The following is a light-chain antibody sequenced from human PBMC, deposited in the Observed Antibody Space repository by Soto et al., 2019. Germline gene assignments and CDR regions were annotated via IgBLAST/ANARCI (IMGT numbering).Light chain of an antibody. CDR3: QQRQYWPPIT. Sequence: VLTQSPATLSFSPGERATLSCRASQSVSSYLAWYQQKPGQAPRLLIYDASNRATGIPARFSGSGSGTDFTLTISSLEPEDFAIYYCQQRQYWPPITFGQGTRLEIK. CDR1: QSVSSY. V-gene: IGKV3-11*01. J-gene: IGKJ5*01. CDR2: DAS.